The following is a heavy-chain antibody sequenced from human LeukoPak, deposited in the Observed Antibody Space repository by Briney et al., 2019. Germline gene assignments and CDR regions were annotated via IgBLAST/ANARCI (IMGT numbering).Heavy chain of an antibody. CDR2: VGSASDT. Sequence: GGSLRLSCAASGFTFSSFDMHWVRHPTGQGLEWVSTVGSASDTYYPGSVEGRFTLSRDNAKNSLYLQMNSLTAGDTAVYYCARGPPRGKYYYMDVWGKGTTVTVSS. J-gene: IGHJ6*03. D-gene: IGHD1-1*01. CDR3: ARGPPRGKYYYMDV. CDR1: GFTFSSFD. V-gene: IGHV3-13*01.